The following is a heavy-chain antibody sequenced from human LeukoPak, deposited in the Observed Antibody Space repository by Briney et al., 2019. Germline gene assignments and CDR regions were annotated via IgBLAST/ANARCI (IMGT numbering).Heavy chain of an antibody. J-gene: IGHJ3*02. CDR1: GFTFDDYG. CDR3: ARDCGSDCSQAFDI. V-gene: IGHV3-20*04. D-gene: IGHD2-21*02. Sequence: GGSLRRSCAASGFTFDDYGMSWVRQAPGKGLEWVSGINWNGGSTGYADSVEGRFTISRDNAKNSLYLQMNSLRVEDTAVYYCARDCGSDCSQAFDIWGQGTMVTVSS. CDR2: INWNGGST.